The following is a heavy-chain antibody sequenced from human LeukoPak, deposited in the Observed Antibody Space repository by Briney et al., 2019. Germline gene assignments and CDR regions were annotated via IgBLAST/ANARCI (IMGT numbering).Heavy chain of an antibody. CDR1: GGSIRGYF. D-gene: IGHD6-13*01. CDR2: IYYSGST. CDR3: AMAYSSSWYYFDY. Sequence: SETLSLTCTVSGGSIRGYFWTWIRQPPGKGLEWIGYIYYSGSTNYNPTLKSRVTIAVDTSKNQFSLRLNSVTAADTAVYYCAMAYSSSWYYFDYWGQGTLVTVSS. V-gene: IGHV4-59*01. J-gene: IGHJ4*02.